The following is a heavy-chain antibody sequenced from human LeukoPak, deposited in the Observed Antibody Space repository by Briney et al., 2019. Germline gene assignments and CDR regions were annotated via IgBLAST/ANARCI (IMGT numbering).Heavy chain of an antibody. CDR1: GFTFSSYS. Sequence: PGGSLRLSCAASGFTFSSYSMNWVRQAPGKGLEWVSSISSSSSYIYYADSVKGRFTISRDNAKNSLFLQMSSLRAEDTAVYYCARVVARGSYFDYWGQGALVAVSS. CDR2: ISSSSSYI. CDR3: ARVVARGSYFDY. V-gene: IGHV3-21*04. D-gene: IGHD5-12*01. J-gene: IGHJ4*02.